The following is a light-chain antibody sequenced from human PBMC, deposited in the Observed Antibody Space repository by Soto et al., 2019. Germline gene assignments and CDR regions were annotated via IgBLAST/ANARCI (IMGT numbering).Light chain of an antibody. V-gene: IGLV2-11*01. CDR1: SSDVGGYNY. CDR2: DVS. J-gene: IGLJ2*01. Sequence: QSVLTQPRSVSGSPGQSVTISCTGTSSDVGGYNYVSWYQQHPGKAPKLMIYDVSKRPSGVPDRFSGSKSGNTASLTISGLQAEDEADYYCCSYAGSYTFDVVFGGGTKL. CDR3: CSYAGSYTFDVV.